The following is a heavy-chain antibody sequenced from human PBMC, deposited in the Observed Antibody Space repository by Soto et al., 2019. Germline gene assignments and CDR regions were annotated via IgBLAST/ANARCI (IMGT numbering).Heavy chain of an antibody. CDR3: AKNWDTTSSSSSH. CDR2: ISGSGGST. V-gene: IGHV3-23*01. CDR1: GFTFSTYA. D-gene: IGHD6-6*01. Sequence: EVQLLEYGGGLVQPGGSLRLSCAASGFTFSTYAMSWVRQAPGKGLEWVSAISGSGGSTYYADSVKGRFTISRDNSKNTLYLQMHSLRAEDTAVYYCAKNWDTTSSSSSHWGQGTLVNVSS. J-gene: IGHJ4*02.